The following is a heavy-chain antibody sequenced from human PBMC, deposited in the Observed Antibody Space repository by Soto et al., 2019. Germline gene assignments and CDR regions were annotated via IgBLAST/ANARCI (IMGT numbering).Heavy chain of an antibody. D-gene: IGHD5-12*01. CDR3: ARHHGPTTSENWFDP. Sequence: QVHLVQSGVEVKTPGASVTVSCQASGYTFFTYDISWVRQAPGQGLEWMGWISTYSGDTKYAQKFQGRVTMTTDTSTTTAYLDLRSLRSDDTAVYYCARHHGPTTSENWFDPWGQGTLVTVSS. J-gene: IGHJ5*02. V-gene: IGHV1-18*01. CDR1: GYTFFTYD. CDR2: ISTYSGDT.